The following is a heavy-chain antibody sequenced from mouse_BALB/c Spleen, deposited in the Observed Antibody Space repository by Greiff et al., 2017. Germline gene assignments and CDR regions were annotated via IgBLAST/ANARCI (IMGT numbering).Heavy chain of an antibody. Sequence: EVQVVESGGGLVKPGGSLKLSCAASGFTFSSYAMSWVRQSPEKRLEWVAEISSGGSYTYYPDTVTGRFTISRDNAKNTLYLEMSSLRSEDTAMYYCARRGITTVVSYYFDYWGQGTTLTVSS. D-gene: IGHD1-1*01. CDR1: GFTFSSYA. CDR3: ARRGITTVVSYYFDY. CDR2: ISSGGSYT. V-gene: IGHV5-9-4*01. J-gene: IGHJ2*01.